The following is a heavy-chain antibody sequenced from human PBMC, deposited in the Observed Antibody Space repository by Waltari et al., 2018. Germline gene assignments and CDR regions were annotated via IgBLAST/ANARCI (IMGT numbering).Heavy chain of an antibody. D-gene: IGHD5-12*01. CDR3: ARDRGGRDGYNYYFDY. V-gene: IGHV1-69*04. CDR2: ITPILGIA. CDR1: GGTFSSYA. Sequence: QVQLVQSGAEVKKPGSSVKVSCKASGGTFSSYAISWVRQAPGQGLEWMGRITPILGIANHAQKFQGRVTITADKSTSTAYMELSSLRSEDTAVYYCARDRGGRDGYNYYFDYWGQGTLVTVSS. J-gene: IGHJ4*02.